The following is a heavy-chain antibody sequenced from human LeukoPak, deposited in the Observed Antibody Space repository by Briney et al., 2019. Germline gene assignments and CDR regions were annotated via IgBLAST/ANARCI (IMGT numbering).Heavy chain of an antibody. J-gene: IGHJ5*02. Sequence: GASMKVSCNASGYTFTGYYMHWVRQAPGQGLEWMGLINPNSVATNYAQKFQGRVTMTRDTSISTAYMELSRLRSDDTAVYYCARASYGGSQGEYNWFDPWGQGTLVTVSS. CDR2: INPNSVAT. V-gene: IGHV1-2*02. CDR1: GYTFTGYY. CDR3: ARASYGGSQGEYNWFDP. D-gene: IGHD4-23*01.